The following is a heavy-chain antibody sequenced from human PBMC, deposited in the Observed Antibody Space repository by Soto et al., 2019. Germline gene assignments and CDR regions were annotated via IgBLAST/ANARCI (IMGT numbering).Heavy chain of an antibody. Sequence: SETLSLTCSVSGGSVSNKTYYWSWIRQPPGKRLEWIGYVYYSGTTNYNPSLKSRVTISVDLSKNRFSLRLSSVTTADTALYYCARTTAVPNTLRSRYFFDYWGQGTLVTVSS. D-gene: IGHD4-17*01. CDR3: ARTTAVPNTLRSRYFFDY. V-gene: IGHV4-61*01. J-gene: IGHJ4*02. CDR2: VYYSGTT. CDR1: GGSVSNKTYY.